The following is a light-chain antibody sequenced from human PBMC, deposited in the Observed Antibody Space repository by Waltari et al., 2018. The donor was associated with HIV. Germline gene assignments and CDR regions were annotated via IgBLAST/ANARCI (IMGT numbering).Light chain of an antibody. J-gene: IGLJ2*01. V-gene: IGLV2-8*01. CDR2: AVN. CDR3: TSYAGNSNFVV. CDR1: NSDVGAYAF. Sequence: QSALTQPPSASGSPGQSVSISCPGTNSDVGAYAFVSWYQQHPGKAPKLIIYAVNKRPSGVPDRFSGSKSGNTASLIVSGLQAEDEGDYFCTSYAGNSNFVVFGGGTKLTVL.